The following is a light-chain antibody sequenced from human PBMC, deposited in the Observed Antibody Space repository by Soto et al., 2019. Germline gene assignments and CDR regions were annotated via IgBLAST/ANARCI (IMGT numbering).Light chain of an antibody. V-gene: IGLV1-44*01. Sequence: QSVLAQPPSASGTPGQRVTISCSGSNSNIGRNDVTWYQQVPVTAPQCLIYSNDQRPSGVPDRISGSRSGTSASLAISGLQSGDEAEYYCAAWDDTLRAQVFGGGTKLTVL. CDR1: NSNIGRND. CDR2: SND. CDR3: AAWDDTLRAQV. J-gene: IGLJ2*01.